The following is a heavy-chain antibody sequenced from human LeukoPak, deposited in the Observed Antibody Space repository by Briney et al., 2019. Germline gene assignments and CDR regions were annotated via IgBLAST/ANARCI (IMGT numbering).Heavy chain of an antibody. D-gene: IGHD3-10*01. CDR1: GFTFSDYY. V-gene: IGHV3-11*05. CDR3: ARDYYASGSYGWFDP. J-gene: IGHJ5*02. Sequence: GGSLRLSCAASGFTFSDYYMSWIRQAPGKGLEWISYISSSSYTNYADSVKGRFTASRDNAKNSLYLQMNSLRAEDTAMYYCARDYYASGSYGWFDPWGQGTLVTVSS. CDR2: ISSSSYT.